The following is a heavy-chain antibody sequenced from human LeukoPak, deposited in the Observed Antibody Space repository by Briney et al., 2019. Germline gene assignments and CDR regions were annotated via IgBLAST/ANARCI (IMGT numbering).Heavy chain of an antibody. J-gene: IGHJ6*03. V-gene: IGHV4-59*01. CDR1: GGSLSSYY. CDR2: IYYSGST. Sequence: PSETLSLTCTVSGGSLSSYYWSWLRQPPGKGLEWIGYIYYSGSTNYNPSLKSRVTISVDTSKNQFSLKLSSVTAADTAVYYCARGSYALYYMDVWAKGTTVTISS. CDR3: ARGSYALYYMDV. D-gene: IGHD1-26*01.